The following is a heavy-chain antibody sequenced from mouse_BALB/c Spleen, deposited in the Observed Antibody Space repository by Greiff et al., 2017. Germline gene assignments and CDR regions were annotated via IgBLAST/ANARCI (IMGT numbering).Heavy chain of an antibody. V-gene: IGHV5-17*02. CDR1: GFTFSSFG. Sequence: EVQLVESGGGLVQPGGSRKLSCAASGFTFSSFGMHWIRQAPEKGLEWVAYISSGSSTIYYADTVKGRFTISRDNPKNTLFLQMTSLRSEDTAMYYCARSDLRNYAMDYWGQGTSVTVSS. J-gene: IGHJ4*01. D-gene: IGHD2-12*01. CDR3: ARSDLRNYAMDY. CDR2: ISSGSSTI.